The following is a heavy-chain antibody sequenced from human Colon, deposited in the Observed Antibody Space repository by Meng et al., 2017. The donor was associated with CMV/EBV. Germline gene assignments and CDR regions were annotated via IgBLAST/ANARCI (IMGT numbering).Heavy chain of an antibody. CDR1: GGSVSSGSYY. J-gene: IGHJ6*02. D-gene: IGHD3-3*01. CDR3: ARDKGYDFWSGYHHYGMDV. CDR2: IYYSGST. V-gene: IGHV4-61*01. Sequence: SETLSLTCTVSGGSVSSGSYYWSWILQPPGKGLEWIGYIYYSGSTNYNPSLKSRVTISVDTSKNQFSLKLSSVTAADTAVYYCARDKGYDFWSGYHHYGMDVWGQGTTVTVSS.